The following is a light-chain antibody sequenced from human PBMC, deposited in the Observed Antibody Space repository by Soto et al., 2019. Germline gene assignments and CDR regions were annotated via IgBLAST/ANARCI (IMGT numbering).Light chain of an antibody. CDR1: SSNIGSNY. J-gene: IGLJ2*01. CDR3: AAWDDSLSGVV. CDR2: RNT. V-gene: IGLV1-47*01. Sequence: QSVLTQTPSASGTPGQRVTISCSGSSSNIGSNYVYWYQQLPGTAPKLLIYRNTQRPSGVPDRSSGSRSGTSGSLAISGLRSEDEADYYCAAWDDSLSGVVFGGGTKLTVL.